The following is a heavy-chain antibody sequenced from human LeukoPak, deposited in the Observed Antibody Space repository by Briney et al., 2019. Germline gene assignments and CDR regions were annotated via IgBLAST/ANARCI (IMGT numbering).Heavy chain of an antibody. Sequence: GESLKISCKGSGYSFTSYWSSWVRQMPGKGLEWMGRIDPSDSYTNYSPSFQGHVTISADKSISTAYLQWSSLKASDTAMYYCARQGALSGYYDSSGYYWFDPWGQGTLVTVSS. D-gene: IGHD3-22*01. V-gene: IGHV5-10-1*01. CDR3: ARQGALSGYYDSSGYYWFDP. CDR1: GYSFTSYW. CDR2: IDPSDSYT. J-gene: IGHJ5*02.